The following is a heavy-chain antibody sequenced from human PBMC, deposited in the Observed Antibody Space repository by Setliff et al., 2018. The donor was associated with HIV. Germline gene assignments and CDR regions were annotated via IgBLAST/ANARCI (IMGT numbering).Heavy chain of an antibody. Sequence: GASVKVSCKASGDTFSNYAINWVRQAPGQGLEWMGGFIPILGIANSVHKFQGRLTITADKFTNTAYMELNSLRSEDTAMYYCARGSRGYSAYDVGRFVSWGQGTLVTVSS. CDR1: GDTFSNYA. D-gene: IGHD5-12*01. V-gene: IGHV1-69*10. J-gene: IGHJ4*02. CDR3: ARGSRGYSAYDVGRFVS. CDR2: FIPILGIA.